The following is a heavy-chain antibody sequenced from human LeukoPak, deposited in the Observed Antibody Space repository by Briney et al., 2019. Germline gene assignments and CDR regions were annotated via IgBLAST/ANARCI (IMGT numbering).Heavy chain of an antibody. D-gene: IGHD3-22*01. V-gene: IGHV4-59*01. J-gene: IGHJ4*02. CDR3: ARGPYYYDSSGYYSPRLDY. Sequence: PSETLSLTCTVSGGSISSYYWSWIRQPPGKGLEWIGYIYYSGSTNYNPSLKSRVTISVDTSKNQFSLKLSSVTAADTAVYYCARGPYYYDSSGYYSPRLDYWGQGTLVTVSS. CDR1: GGSISSYY. CDR2: IYYSGST.